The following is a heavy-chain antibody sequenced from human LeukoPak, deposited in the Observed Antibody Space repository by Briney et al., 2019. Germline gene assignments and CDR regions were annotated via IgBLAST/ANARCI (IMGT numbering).Heavy chain of an antibody. J-gene: IGHJ5*02. CDR2: INPNSGGT. V-gene: IGHV1-2*02. CDR1: GYTFTGYY. D-gene: IGHD6-6*01. CDR3: ARDLGWQNTSSAFWFDP. Sequence: ASVKVSCKASGYTFTGYYMHWVRQAPGQGLEWMGWINPNSGGTNYAQKFQGRVTMTRDTSISTAYMELSRLRSADTAVYYCARDLGWQNTSSAFWFDPWGQGTLVTVSS.